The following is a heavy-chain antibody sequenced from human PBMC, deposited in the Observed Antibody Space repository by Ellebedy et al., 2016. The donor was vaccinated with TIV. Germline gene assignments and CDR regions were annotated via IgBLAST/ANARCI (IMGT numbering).Heavy chain of an antibody. Sequence: MPSETLSLTCTVSGGFISDAVYYWSWIRQHPGKGLEWIGYIYYSGSTYTNPSLKSRVTMSIDTSKNQFSLKLSSVTAADTAVYYCARGGFQDLFSWFDPWGQGILVTVSS. CDR1: GGFISDAVYY. CDR3: ARGGFQDLFSWFDP. V-gene: IGHV4-31*03. J-gene: IGHJ5*02. D-gene: IGHD3-10*01. CDR2: IYYSGST.